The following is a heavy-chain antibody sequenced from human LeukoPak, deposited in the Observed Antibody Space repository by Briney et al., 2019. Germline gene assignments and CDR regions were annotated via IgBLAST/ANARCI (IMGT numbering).Heavy chain of an antibody. CDR1: GGSISSYY. Sequence: SETLSLTCTVSGGSISSYYWSWVRQPPGKGLEWMGYIYYSGSTNYNPSLKSRVTISVDTSKNQFSLKLSSVTAADTAVYYCAREARVWYDSRGKEYYFDYWGQGTLVTVSS. CDR2: IYYSGST. CDR3: AREARVWYDSRGKEYYFDY. V-gene: IGHV4-59*01. J-gene: IGHJ4*02. D-gene: IGHD3-22*01.